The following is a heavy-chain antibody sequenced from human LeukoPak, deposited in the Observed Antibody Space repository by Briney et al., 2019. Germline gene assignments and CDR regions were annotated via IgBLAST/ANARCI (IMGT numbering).Heavy chain of an antibody. CDR2: MNPKSGNT. CDR3: ARSGSGSDI. D-gene: IGHD3-10*01. V-gene: IGHV1-8*01. Sequence: ASVKVSCKATGYTFTSYDTNWVRQASGQGLEWMGWMNPKSGNTGYAQKFQGRVTMTRNTSISTAYMELSSLRSEDTAVYYCARSGSGSDIWGQGTMVTVSS. J-gene: IGHJ3*02. CDR1: GYTFTSYD.